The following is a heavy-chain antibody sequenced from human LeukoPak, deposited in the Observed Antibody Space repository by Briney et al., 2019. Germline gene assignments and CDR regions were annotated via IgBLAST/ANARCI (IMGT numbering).Heavy chain of an antibody. CDR1: GFTFSSYA. CDR3: ASDATYASTSGSYSYYFDY. J-gene: IGHJ4*02. CDR2: ISYDGSNK. V-gene: IGHV3-30-3*01. Sequence: PGRSLRLSCAASGFTFSSYAMHWVRQAPGKGLKWVAVISYDGSNKYYADSVKGRFTISRDNSKNTLYLQMNSLRAEDTAVFHCASDATYASTSGSYSYYFDYWGQGTLVTVSS. D-gene: IGHD1-26*01.